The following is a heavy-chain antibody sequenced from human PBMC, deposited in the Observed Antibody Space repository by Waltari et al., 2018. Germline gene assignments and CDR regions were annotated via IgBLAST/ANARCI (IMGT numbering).Heavy chain of an antibody. J-gene: IGHJ6*03. CDR2: IYTSGST. Sequence: QVQLQESGPGLVKPSQTLSLTCTVSGGSISSGSYYWSWIRQPAGKGLEWIGRIYTSGSTNYNPSLKSRVTISVDTSKNQFSLKLSSVTAADTAVYYCAREREGEEVIIYPYYYYYMDVWGKGTTVTVSS. CDR3: AREREGEEVIIYPYYYYYMDV. V-gene: IGHV4-61*02. CDR1: GGSISSGSYY. D-gene: IGHD3-3*01.